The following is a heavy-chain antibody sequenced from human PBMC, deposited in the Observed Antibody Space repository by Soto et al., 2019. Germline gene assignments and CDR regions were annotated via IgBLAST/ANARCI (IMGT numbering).Heavy chain of an antibody. J-gene: IGHJ5*02. CDR1: GFTFSSYG. CDR3: AKEPTETLNWFDP. Sequence: GSLRLSCAASGFTFSSYGMHWVRQAPGKGLEWVAVISYDGSNKYYADSVKGRFTISRDNSKNTLYLQMNSLRAEDTAVYYCAKEPTETLNWFDPWGQGTLVTVSS. V-gene: IGHV3-30*18. CDR2: ISYDGSNK. D-gene: IGHD1-26*01.